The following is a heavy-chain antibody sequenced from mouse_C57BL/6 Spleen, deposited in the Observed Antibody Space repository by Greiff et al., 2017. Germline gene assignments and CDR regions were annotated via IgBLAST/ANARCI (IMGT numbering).Heavy chain of an antibody. J-gene: IGHJ1*03. V-gene: IGHV5-16*01. CDR3: ARITTVDWYFDV. CDR1: GFTFSDYY. Sequence: EVKLVESGGGLVQPGSSMKLSCTASGFTFSDYYMAWVRQVPEKGLEWVANINYDGSSTYYLDSLKSRFIISRDNAKNILYLQMSSLKSEDTATYYCARITTVDWYFDVWGTGTTVTVSS. D-gene: IGHD1-1*01. CDR2: INYDGSST.